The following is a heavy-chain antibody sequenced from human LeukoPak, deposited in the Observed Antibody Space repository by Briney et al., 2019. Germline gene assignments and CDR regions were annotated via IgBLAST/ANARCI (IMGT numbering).Heavy chain of an antibody. D-gene: IGHD3-22*01. J-gene: IGHJ4*02. Sequence: SETLSLTCTVSGGSISSSAYYWAWVRQSPGKGLQWIGSIYHSGSTYYNPSLKSRVTISVDTSKNQFSLKLSSVTTADTAVYYCAREVGDYYDSSGYFPTYFDYWGQGTLVTVSS. CDR3: AREVGDYYDSSGYFPTYFDY. CDR1: GGSISSSAYY. V-gene: IGHV4-39*07. CDR2: IYHSGST.